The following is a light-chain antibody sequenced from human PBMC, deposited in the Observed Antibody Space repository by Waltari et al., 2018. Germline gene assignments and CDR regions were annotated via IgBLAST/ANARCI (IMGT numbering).Light chain of an antibody. Sequence: SSELTQPPSVSVSPGQTAKITCSGDALPRQYVYWYQQKPGQAPVLLIYKDSERPSGIPERFSGSSSGTILTLTISGVQAEDEADYYCQSADTSDTWLFGGGTKLTVL. J-gene: IGLJ3*02. V-gene: IGLV3-25*03. CDR2: KDS. CDR1: ALPRQY. CDR3: QSADTSDTWL.